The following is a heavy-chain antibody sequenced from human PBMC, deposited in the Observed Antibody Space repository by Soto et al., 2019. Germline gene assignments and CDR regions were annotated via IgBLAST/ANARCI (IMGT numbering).Heavy chain of an antibody. J-gene: IGHJ6*02. Sequence: WGSLRLSCAASGFTFSSYEMNWVRQAPGKGLEWVSYISSSGSTIYYADSVKGRFTISRDNAKNSLYLQMNSLRAEDTAVYYCARDQPQYYDFWSGYYFYYYGMDVWGQGTTVTVSS. CDR2: ISSSGSTI. V-gene: IGHV3-48*03. CDR3: ARDQPQYYDFWSGYYFYYYGMDV. D-gene: IGHD3-3*01. CDR1: GFTFSSYE.